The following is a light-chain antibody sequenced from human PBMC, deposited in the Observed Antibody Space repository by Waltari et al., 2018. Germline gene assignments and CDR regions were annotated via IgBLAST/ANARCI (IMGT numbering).Light chain of an antibody. V-gene: IGLV3-21*04. CDR2: SDS. CDR1: RIGSKS. CDR3: QVWDGATVQVV. Sequence: SYVLTQPPSESVAPGEAARITCGGDRIGSKSVHLDQQKPGQAPRLGIYSDSHRPGGNPERFSCYNSGNTATLTITRVEAGDEAEYYCQVWDGATVQVVFGGGTELTVL. J-gene: IGLJ2*01.